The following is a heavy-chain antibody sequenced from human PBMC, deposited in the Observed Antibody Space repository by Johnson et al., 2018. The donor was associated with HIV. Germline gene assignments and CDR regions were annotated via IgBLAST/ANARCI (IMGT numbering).Heavy chain of an antibody. D-gene: IGHD3-16*01. CDR3: ARTLWVGKESAFDI. V-gene: IGHV3-30*14. CDR1: GFTFSSYA. Sequence: QVLLVESGGGVVQPGRSLRLSCAASGFTFSSYAMHWVRQAPGKGLEWLAVISCDGSNKSYPDSVQVRFTISRDNSKNTLYLQMNSLRAEDTAVYYCARTLWVGKESAFDIWGQGTMVTVSS. J-gene: IGHJ3*02. CDR2: ISCDGSNK.